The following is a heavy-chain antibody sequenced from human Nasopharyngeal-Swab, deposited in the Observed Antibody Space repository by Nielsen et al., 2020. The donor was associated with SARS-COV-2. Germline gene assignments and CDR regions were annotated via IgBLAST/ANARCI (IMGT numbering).Heavy chain of an antibody. CDR1: GGPHNTYA. J-gene: IGHJ4*02. Sequence: SVKVSCKASGGPHNTYAITWVRQAPEQGLEWMGGIIPVFGTPSYAQKFRGRVTITADESANTAYLELRSLRSEDTAVYYCARCRDPGYHCRGEATWGQGTLVTVSS. CDR3: ARCRDPGYHCRGEAT. CDR2: IIPVFGTP. V-gene: IGHV1-69*13. D-gene: IGHD3-9*01.